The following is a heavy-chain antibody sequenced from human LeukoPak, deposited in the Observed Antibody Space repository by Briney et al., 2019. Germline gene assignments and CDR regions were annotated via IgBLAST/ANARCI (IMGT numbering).Heavy chain of an antibody. J-gene: IGHJ4*02. V-gene: IGHV3-7*01. D-gene: IGHD6-13*01. CDR2: IKQDGSDK. Sequence: GGSLRLSCAASGFTFSSYWMSWVRQAPGQGLELVANIKQDGSDKYYVDSVKGRSTISRDNAKNSLYLQMNSLRAEDTAVYDCARDHGRSSSWQSFDYWGQGTLVTVSS. CDR1: GFTFSSYW. CDR3: ARDHGRSSSWQSFDY.